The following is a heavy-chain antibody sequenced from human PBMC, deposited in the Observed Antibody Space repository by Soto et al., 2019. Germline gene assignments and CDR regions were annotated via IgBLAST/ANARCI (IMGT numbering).Heavy chain of an antibody. Sequence: PGGSLRLSCAASGFTFDDYGMSWVRQVPGKGLEWVAGINWNGRTRIYADSVKGRFTISRHTAKNSLYLQMNSLRAEDTALYFCARASPRGRYFDWLIFPLRHWGQGTLVTVSS. CDR1: GFTFDDYG. D-gene: IGHD3-9*01. CDR3: ARASPRGRYFDWLIFPLRH. V-gene: IGHV3-20*04. J-gene: IGHJ4*02. CDR2: INWNGRTR.